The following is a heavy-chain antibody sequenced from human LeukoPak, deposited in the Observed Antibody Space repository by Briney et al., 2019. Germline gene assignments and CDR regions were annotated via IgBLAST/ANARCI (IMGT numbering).Heavy chain of an antibody. V-gene: IGHV3-66*02. Sequence: GGSLRLSCAASGFIVNSYAMSWVRQAPGEGLAWVSLIYSDGVTQYADSVKGRFTISRDNSKNTLYLQMNSLRDEDTAVYFCARDRAEGKTWVEFDPWGQGTLVTVSS. CDR3: ARDRAEGKTWVEFDP. J-gene: IGHJ5*02. CDR1: GFIVNSYA. CDR2: IYSDGVT.